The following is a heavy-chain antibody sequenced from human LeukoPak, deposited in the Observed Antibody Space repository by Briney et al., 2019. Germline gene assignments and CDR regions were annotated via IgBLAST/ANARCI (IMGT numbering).Heavy chain of an antibody. CDR1: RFTFSSYW. D-gene: IGHD1-14*01. V-gene: IGHV3-74*01. CDR3: ARSNQADDY. Sequence: PGRSLRLSCAASRFTFSSYWMHWVRQVPGKGLVWVARINPGGSSITYADSVKGRFTISRDNAKNTLYLQMDSLRAEDTGVYYRARSNQADDYWGQGTLVTVSS. CDR2: INPGGSSI. J-gene: IGHJ4*02.